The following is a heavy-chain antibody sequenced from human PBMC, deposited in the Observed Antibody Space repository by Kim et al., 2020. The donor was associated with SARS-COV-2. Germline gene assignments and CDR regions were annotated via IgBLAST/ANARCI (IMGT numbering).Heavy chain of an antibody. CDR2: T. J-gene: IGHJ3*02. D-gene: IGHD1-26*01. CDR3: ARMPREAVDI. Sequence: TNYTPSLKSRVTISVDTSKNQFSLKLSSVAAADTAVYYWARMPREAVDIWGQGTMVTVSS. V-gene: IGHV4-59*01.